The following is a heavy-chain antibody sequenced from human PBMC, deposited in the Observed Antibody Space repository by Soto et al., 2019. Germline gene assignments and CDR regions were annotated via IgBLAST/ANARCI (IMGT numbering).Heavy chain of an antibody. V-gene: IGHV3-74*01. J-gene: IGHJ5*02. CDR3: ARDYMLRGRESNWFDP. D-gene: IGHD3-10*01. CDR2: IKSDGSST. CDR1: GFTFSTYW. Sequence: LRLSCAASGFTFSTYWMHWVRQAPGKGLVWVARIKSDGSSTTYADSVKGRFAISRDNAKNTLYLQMNSLRAEDTAVYYCARDYMLRGRESNWFDPWGQGTLVSVSA.